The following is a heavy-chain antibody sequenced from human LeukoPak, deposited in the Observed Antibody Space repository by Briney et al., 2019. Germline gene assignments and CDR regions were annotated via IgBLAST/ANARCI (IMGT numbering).Heavy chain of an antibody. D-gene: IGHD2-15*01. CDR1: GGTFSSYA. CDR2: IIPIFGTA. J-gene: IGHJ6*02. V-gene: IGHV1-69*13. CDR3: ARCCSGGSCYYDYYYGMDV. Sequence: SVRVSCKASGGTFSSYAISWVRQAPGQGLEWMGGIIPIFGTANYAQKFQGRVTITADESTSTAYMELSSLRSEDTAVYYCARCCSGGSCYYDYYYGMDVWGQGTTVTVSS.